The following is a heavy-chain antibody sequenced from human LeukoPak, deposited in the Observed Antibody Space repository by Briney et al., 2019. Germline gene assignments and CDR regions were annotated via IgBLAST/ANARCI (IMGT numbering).Heavy chain of an antibody. J-gene: IGHJ3*02. CDR2: ISTSGSA. CDR3: AREGGGAAGDAFDI. V-gene: IGHV4-61*02. Sequence: TSQTLSLTCTVSGGSFSSGDYYWSWIRQPAGKALEWIGRISTSGSANYNPSLKSRVTISVDTSKNQFSLKLSSVTAADTAVYYCAREGGGAAGDAFDIWGQGTMVTVSS. D-gene: IGHD6-25*01. CDR1: GGSFSSGDYY.